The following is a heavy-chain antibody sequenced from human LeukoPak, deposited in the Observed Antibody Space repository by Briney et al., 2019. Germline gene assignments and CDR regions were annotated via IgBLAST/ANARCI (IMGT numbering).Heavy chain of an antibody. CDR3: ARVVRGGSYYDGMDV. J-gene: IGHJ6*02. V-gene: IGHV1-2*02. D-gene: IGHD3-10*02. CDR2: INPDSGGT. CDR1: GYTFSGYY. Sequence: ASVKVSCKASGYTFSGYYMHWVRQAPGQGLEWMGGINPDSGGTNYAQKFQGGVTMTRDTSISTAYMELSRLRSDDTAMYYCARVVRGGSYYDGMDVWGQGTTVTVSS.